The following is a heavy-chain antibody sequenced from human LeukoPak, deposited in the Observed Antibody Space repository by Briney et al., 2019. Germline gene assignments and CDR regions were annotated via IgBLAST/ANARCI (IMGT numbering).Heavy chain of an antibody. J-gene: IGHJ6*03. V-gene: IGHV1-69*13. Sequence: ASVKVSCKASGGSFTSYAFTWVRQDPGQGLEWMGGIIPMYGPPTYPQKLQGRVTITADESTSTAYMELRSLRSDDTAVYYCARDRSALCSGGSCYFIDYMDVWGKGTTVTISS. CDR1: GGSFTSYA. CDR2: IIPMYGPP. D-gene: IGHD2-15*01. CDR3: ARDRSALCSGGSCYFIDYMDV.